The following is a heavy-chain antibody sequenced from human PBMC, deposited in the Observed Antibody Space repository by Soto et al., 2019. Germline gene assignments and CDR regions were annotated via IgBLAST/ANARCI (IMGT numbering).Heavy chain of an antibody. CDR2: ISYDGNNK. J-gene: IGHJ4*01. CDR1: GFTFSRYG. Sequence: QVQLVESGGGVVQPGRSLRLSCAASGFTFSRYGMHWVRQAPGKGLEWVAVISYDGNNKYYADSVKGRFTISRDNSKNTLDLPMTRLRPADTAVYYCAKAWDSSGWYFTANFDYWGHGTLVTVSP. D-gene: IGHD6-19*01. CDR3: AKAWDSSGWYFTANFDY. V-gene: IGHV3-30*18.